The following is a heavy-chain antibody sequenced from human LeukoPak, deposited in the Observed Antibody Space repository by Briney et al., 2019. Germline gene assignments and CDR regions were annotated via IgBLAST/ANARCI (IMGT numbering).Heavy chain of an antibody. Sequence: GGSLRLPCAASGFTFSSYAMTWVRQAPGKGLEWVSGISGSGGTTYYADSVKGRFTISRDNSKKTLYLQMNSLRVEDTAVYYCAKDPGYTSGWYNDYWGQGTLVTVSS. CDR1: GFTFSSYA. CDR3: AKDPGYTSGWYNDY. D-gene: IGHD6-19*01. J-gene: IGHJ4*02. V-gene: IGHV3-23*01. CDR2: ISGSGGTT.